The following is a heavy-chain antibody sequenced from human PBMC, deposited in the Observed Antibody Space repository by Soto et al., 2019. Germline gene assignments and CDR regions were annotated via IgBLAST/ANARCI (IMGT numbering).Heavy chain of an antibody. D-gene: IGHD5-12*01. CDR2: IIPIFGTA. Sequence: SVKVSCKASGGTFSSYAISWVRQAPGQGLEWMGGIIPIFGTANYAQKFQGRVTITADESTSTAYMELSSLRSEDTAVYYCARGIVATILGFFTEFDYWGQGTLVTVSS. V-gene: IGHV1-69*13. CDR3: ARGIVATILGFFTEFDY. J-gene: IGHJ4*02. CDR1: GGTFSSYA.